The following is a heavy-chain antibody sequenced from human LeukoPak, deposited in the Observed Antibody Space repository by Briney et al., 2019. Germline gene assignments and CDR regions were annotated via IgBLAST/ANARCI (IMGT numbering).Heavy chain of an antibody. J-gene: IGHJ4*02. CDR2: ISYDGSNK. Sequence: PTGRSLILSCAASGFTFSSYGMHWVRQAPGKGLEWVAVISYDGSNKYYADSVKGRFTISRDNSKNTLYLQMNSLRAEDTAVYYCAKDTTGNAYYFDYWGQGTLVTVSS. CDR1: GFTFSSYG. D-gene: IGHD1-1*01. CDR3: AKDTTGNAYYFDY. V-gene: IGHV3-30*18.